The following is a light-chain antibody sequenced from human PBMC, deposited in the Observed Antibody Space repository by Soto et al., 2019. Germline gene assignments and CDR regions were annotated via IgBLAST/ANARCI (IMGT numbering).Light chain of an antibody. V-gene: IGLV1-40*01. CDR3: QSRDSSLSVL. CDR1: SSNIGAGYD. J-gene: IGLJ2*01. Sequence: QSVLTQPPSVSGAPGQRVTISCTGSSSNIGAGYDVNWYQQIPGTAPKLLIHGNTNRPSGVPDRFSASKSGTSASLAITGLQAEDEADYYCQSRDSSLSVLFGGGTKVTVL. CDR2: GNT.